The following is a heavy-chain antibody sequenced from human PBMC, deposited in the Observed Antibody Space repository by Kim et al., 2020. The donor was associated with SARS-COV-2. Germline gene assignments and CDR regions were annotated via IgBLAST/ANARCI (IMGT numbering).Heavy chain of an antibody. Sequence: ASVKVSCKASGYTFTSYAMNWVRQAPGQGLEWMGWINTNTGNPTYAQGFTGRFVFSLDTSVSTAYLQISSLKAEDTAVYYCAREHSRKGIAVAGPLDYWGQGTLVTVSS. V-gene: IGHV7-4-1*02. CDR3: AREHSRKGIAVAGPLDY. D-gene: IGHD6-19*01. CDR1: GYTFTSYA. J-gene: IGHJ4*02. CDR2: INTNTGNP.